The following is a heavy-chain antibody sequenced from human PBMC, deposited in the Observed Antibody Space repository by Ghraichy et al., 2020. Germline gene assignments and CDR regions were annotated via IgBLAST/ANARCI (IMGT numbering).Heavy chain of an antibody. CDR1: GYTFTSYG. CDR3: ARETTYYDSSGYYHKYFQH. V-gene: IGHV1-18*01. J-gene: IGHJ1*01. Sequence: ASVKDSCKASGYTFTSYGISWVRQAPGQGLEWMGWISAYNGNTNYAQKLQGRVTMTTDTSTSTAYMELRSLRSDDTSVYYCARETTYYDSSGYYHKYFQHWGQDTLVTVSS. D-gene: IGHD3-22*01. CDR2: ISAYNGNT.